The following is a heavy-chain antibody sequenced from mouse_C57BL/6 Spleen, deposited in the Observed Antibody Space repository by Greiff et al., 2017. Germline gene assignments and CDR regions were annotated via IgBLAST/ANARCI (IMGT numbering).Heavy chain of an antibody. D-gene: IGHD2-4*01. CDR3: ARGDDYDRFDY. CDR2: INPGSGGT. Sequence: QVQLQQSGAELVRPGTSVKVSCKASGYAFTNYLIEWVKQRPGQGLEWIGVINPGSGGTNYNEKFKGKATLTADKSSSTAYMQLSSLTSEDSAVYFCARGDDYDRFDYWGQGTTLTVAS. V-gene: IGHV1-54*01. CDR1: GYAFTNYL. J-gene: IGHJ2*01.